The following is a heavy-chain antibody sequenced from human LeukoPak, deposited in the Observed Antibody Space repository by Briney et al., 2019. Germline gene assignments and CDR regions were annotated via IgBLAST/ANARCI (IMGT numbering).Heavy chain of an antibody. CDR1: GVTFGSYA. Sequence: PGGSLRLSCEASGVTFGSYAMYWVRQAPGKGLEWVAGIFGSGGSPHYADSVRGRFTISRDNSKNTVYLQINSLRADDTAVYYCGKTTTGYSSGQKPAWPVDSWGQGTLVTVSS. D-gene: IGHD5-18*01. V-gene: IGHV3-23*01. CDR3: GKTTTGYSSGQKPAWPVDS. CDR2: IFGSGGSP. J-gene: IGHJ4*02.